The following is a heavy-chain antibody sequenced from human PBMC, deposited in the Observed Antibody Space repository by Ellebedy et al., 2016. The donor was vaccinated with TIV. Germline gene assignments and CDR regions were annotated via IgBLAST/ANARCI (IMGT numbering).Heavy chain of an antibody. D-gene: IGHD4-11*01. CDR1: GFTFSTYS. CDR3: GRGQTTFEY. CDR2: ISSSGGSI. J-gene: IGHJ4*02. Sequence: GESLKISCSASGFTFSTYSMNWVRQTPGKGLEWLSSISSSGGSIFYADSLKGRFAISRDNARSSLYLQMNSLSAEDTAVYYCGRGQTTFEYWGQGTLVTVSS. V-gene: IGHV3-21*06.